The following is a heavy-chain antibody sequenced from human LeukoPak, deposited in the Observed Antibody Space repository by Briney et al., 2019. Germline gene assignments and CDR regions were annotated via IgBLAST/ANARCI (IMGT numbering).Heavy chain of an antibody. D-gene: IGHD3-16*01. CDR2: IYSGGST. V-gene: IGHV3-66*01. Sequence: PGGSLRLSCAASGFTVSNNYMNWVRQAPGKGLEWVSVIYSGGSTYYAESVKGRFTISRDNSKNTLYLQMNSLRAEDTAVYYCARELIPGALLYWGQGTLVTVSS. J-gene: IGHJ4*02. CDR1: GFTVSNNY. CDR3: ARELIPGALLY.